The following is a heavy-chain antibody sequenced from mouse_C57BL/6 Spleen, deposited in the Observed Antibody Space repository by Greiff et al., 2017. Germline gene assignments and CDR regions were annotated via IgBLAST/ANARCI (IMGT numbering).Heavy chain of an antibody. V-gene: IGHV5-4*01. CDR2: ISDGGSYT. D-gene: IGHD2-12*01. Sequence: EVKLVESGGGLVKPGGSLKLSCAASGFTFSSYAMSWVRQTPEKRLEWVATISDGGSYTYYPDNVMGRFTISRDNAKNNRYLQMSHLKSEDTAMYYCARDARDYRGWFAYWGQGTLVTVSA. J-gene: IGHJ3*01. CDR3: ARDARDYRGWFAY. CDR1: GFTFSSYA.